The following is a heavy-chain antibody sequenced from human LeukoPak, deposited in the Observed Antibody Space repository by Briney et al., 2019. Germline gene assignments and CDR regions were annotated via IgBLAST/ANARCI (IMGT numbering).Heavy chain of an antibody. J-gene: IGHJ6*02. CDR3: ARLKGASVATRKYYYYGMDV. V-gene: IGHV5-51*01. CDR2: IYPGDSDT. Sequence: GESLKISCQGSGYSFTSYWIGWVRQMPGKGLEWMGIIYPGDSDTRYSPSFQVQVTISADKSISTAYLQWSSLKASDTAMYYCARLKGASVATRKYYYYGMDVWGQGTTVTVSS. D-gene: IGHD5-24*01. CDR1: GYSFTSYW.